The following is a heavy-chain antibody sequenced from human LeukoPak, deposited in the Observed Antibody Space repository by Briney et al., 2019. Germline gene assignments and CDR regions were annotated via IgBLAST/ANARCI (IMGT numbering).Heavy chain of an antibody. CDR3: ARGYDFWSGYLSAGNAFDI. Sequence: PGGSLRLSCAASGFTFSSYSMNWVRQAPGKGLEWVSYISSSSSTIYYADSVKGRFTISRDNAKNSLYLQMNSLRAEDTAVYYCARGYDFWSGYLSAGNAFDIWGQGTMVTVS. J-gene: IGHJ3*02. V-gene: IGHV3-48*01. D-gene: IGHD3-3*01. CDR2: ISSSSSTI. CDR1: GFTFSSYS.